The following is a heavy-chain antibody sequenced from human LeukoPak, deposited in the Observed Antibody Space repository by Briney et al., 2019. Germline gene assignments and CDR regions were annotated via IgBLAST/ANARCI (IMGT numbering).Heavy chain of an antibody. Sequence: PGGSLRLSCAASGFTVSSTSIIWVRQAPGKGLECVSYIRGDRSTEYAEYVKGRFTISRDDSENTVYLQMNSLRVEDTSVYYCARRRGGYGDGDFDYWGQGTLVTVSS. D-gene: IGHD4-17*01. CDR1: GFTVSSTS. V-gene: IGHV3-66*04. CDR2: IRGDRST. CDR3: ARRRGGYGDGDFDY. J-gene: IGHJ4*02.